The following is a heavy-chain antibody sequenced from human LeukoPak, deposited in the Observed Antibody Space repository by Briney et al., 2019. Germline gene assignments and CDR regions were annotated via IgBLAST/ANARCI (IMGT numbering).Heavy chain of an antibody. D-gene: IGHD3-10*01. CDR2: INPHGGAT. CDR1: GYTFTGYY. CDR3: ARPRGSYYNWFDP. Sequence: DSVKVSCKASGYTFTGYYLHWVRQAPGQGPEWMGWINPHGGATKYAEKFQGRVTMTRDTSISTGYMELTRLTFDDTAVYYCARPRGSYYNWFDPWGQGTLVTVSS. V-gene: IGHV1-2*02. J-gene: IGHJ5*02.